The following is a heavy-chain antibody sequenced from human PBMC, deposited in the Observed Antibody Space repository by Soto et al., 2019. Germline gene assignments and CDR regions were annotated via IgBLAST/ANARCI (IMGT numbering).Heavy chain of an antibody. J-gene: IGHJ4*02. CDR3: ARAPLYGGQAF. D-gene: IGHD4-17*01. CDR2: IYSGGST. V-gene: IGHV3-66*01. Sequence: EVQLVESGGDLVQPGGSLRLSCAASGFSVNSDYMTWVRQAPGKGLEWVSVIYSGGSTYYTDSVKGRFTISRDNSKNTLYLQVISLRAEDTAVYYCARAPLYGGQAFWGQGTLVTVSS. CDR1: GFSVNSDY.